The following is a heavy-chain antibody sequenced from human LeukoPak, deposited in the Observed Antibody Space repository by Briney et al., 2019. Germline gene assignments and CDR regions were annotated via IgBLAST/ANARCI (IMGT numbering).Heavy chain of an antibody. V-gene: IGHV3-21*06. CDR1: GFTFSRYI. CDR2: ISGSSNYI. D-gene: IGHD3-10*01. Sequence: GGSLRLSCADSGFTFSRYIMNWVRQAPGKGLKWVSSISGSSNYIYYADSVKGRFTISRDNAKNLLYLQMNSLRAEDTAVYYCARDRSGIGNDFDIWGQGTMVTVSS. J-gene: IGHJ3*02. CDR3: ARDRSGIGNDFDI.